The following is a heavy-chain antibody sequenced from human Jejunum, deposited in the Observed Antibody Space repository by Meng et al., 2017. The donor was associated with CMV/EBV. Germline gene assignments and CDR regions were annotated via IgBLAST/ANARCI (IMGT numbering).Heavy chain of an antibody. V-gene: IGHV3-33*01. D-gene: IGHD3-22*01. CDR2: LWYDGSRK. J-gene: IGHJ4*02. CDR3: ARDNDGSSHYSQFDY. Sequence: SGIQLNSYGIHWVRQFPGKGLEWVAVLWYDGSRKYFADSVQGRFSISRDDSKNTVYLQMNSLRAEDTAVYYCARDNDGSSHYSQFDYWGQGTLVTVSS. CDR1: GIQLNSYG.